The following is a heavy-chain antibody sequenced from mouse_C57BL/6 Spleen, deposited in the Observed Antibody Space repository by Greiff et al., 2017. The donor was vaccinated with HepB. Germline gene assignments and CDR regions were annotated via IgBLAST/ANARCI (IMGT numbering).Heavy chain of an antibody. CDR2: IRSKSNNYAT. J-gene: IGHJ2*01. CDR3: VRHPGDY. V-gene: IGHV10-1*01. Sequence: EVNVVESGGGLVQPKGSLKLSCAASGFSFHTYAMNWVRQAPGKGLEWVARIRSKSNNYATYYADSVKDRFTISRDDSESMLYLQMNNLKTEDTAMYYCVRHPGDYWGQGTTLTVSS. CDR1: GFSFHTYA.